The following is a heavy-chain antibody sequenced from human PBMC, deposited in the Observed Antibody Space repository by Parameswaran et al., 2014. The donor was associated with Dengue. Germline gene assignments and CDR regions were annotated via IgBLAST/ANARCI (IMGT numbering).Heavy chain of an antibody. V-gene: IGHV4-39*01. J-gene: IGHJ4*02. CDR3: AHVGYDVWRLFDY. Sequence: WIRQPPGKRLEWIGTIYYTGNTYYNPSLKSRVTVSVDMSKNQVSLKLTSVTAGDTAVYYCAHVGYDVWRLFDYWGPGTLVTVSS. D-gene: IGHD3-3*01. CDR2: IYYTGNT.